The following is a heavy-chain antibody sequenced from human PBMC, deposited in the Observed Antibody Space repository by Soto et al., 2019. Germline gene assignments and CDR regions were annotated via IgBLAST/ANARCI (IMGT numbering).Heavy chain of an antibody. CDR1: GGSISSSTYY. CDR3: ARGGYSSGGSYYYYYGMDV. Sequence: SETLSLTCTVSGGSISSSTYYGGWIRQPPGKGLEWIGSFYISGTSYYNPSLKSRVTISVDTSKNQFSLKLSSVTAADTAVYYCARGGYSSGGSYYYYYGMDVWGQGTTVT. V-gene: IGHV4-39*01. J-gene: IGHJ6*02. D-gene: IGHD6-19*01. CDR2: FYISGTS.